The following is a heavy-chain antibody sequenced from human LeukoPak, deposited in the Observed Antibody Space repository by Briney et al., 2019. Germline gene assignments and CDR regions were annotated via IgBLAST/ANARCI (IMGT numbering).Heavy chain of an antibody. Sequence: SETLSLTCTVSDSSITSTYYWAWFRQPPGKGLEWIATVFRLQTVRTYNNPSLGSRVTMSLDPSHNQFSLNLTSVTAADTALYFCARVLHAPYLIDSWGQGTLVTVSS. CDR1: DSSITSTYY. J-gene: IGHJ4*02. CDR2: VFRLQTVRT. V-gene: IGHV4-38-2*02. CDR3: ARVLHAPYLIDS. D-gene: IGHD2-2*01.